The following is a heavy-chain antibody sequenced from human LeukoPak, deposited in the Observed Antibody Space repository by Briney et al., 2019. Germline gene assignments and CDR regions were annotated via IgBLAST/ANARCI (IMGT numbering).Heavy chain of an antibody. CDR1: GGSISSYH. Sequence: PSETLSLTCAVSGGSISSYHWSWVRHPPRKGLGWIGYIYYSGRTNDNPSLKSRVTISVDTSKNQFSLKLSSVTAAAAAVYYCARSCTGTMYWYVDLWGCGNLVTVSS. CDR2: IYYSGRT. CDR3: ARSCTGTMYWYVDL. V-gene: IGHV4-59*01. J-gene: IGHJ2*01. D-gene: IGHD4-17*01.